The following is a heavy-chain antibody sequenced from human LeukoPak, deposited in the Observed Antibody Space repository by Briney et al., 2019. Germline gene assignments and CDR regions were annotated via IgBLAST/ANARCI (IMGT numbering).Heavy chain of an antibody. CDR2: IYYSGST. V-gene: IGHV4-59*12. D-gene: IGHD3-9*01. Sequence: PSETLSLTCTVSGGSISSYYWSWIRQPPGKGLEWIGYIYYSGSTNYNPSLKSRVTISVDTSKNQFSLKLSSVTAADTAVYYCARERLYFDWLPRGAFDIWGQGTMVTVSS. CDR3: ARERLYFDWLPRGAFDI. CDR1: GGSISSYY. J-gene: IGHJ3*02.